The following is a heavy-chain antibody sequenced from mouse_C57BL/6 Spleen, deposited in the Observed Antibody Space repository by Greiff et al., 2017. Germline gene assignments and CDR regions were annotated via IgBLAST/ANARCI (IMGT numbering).Heavy chain of an antibody. CDR3: ARKSPLLEAMDY. CDR2: IHPNSGST. CDR1: GYTFTSYW. Sequence: QVQLKQSGAELVKPGASVKLSCKASGYTFTSYWMHWVKQRPGQGLEWIGMIHPNSGSTNYNEKFKSKATLTVDKSSSTAYMQLSSLTSEDSAVYYCARKSPLLEAMDYWGQGTSVTVSS. D-gene: IGHD2-1*01. V-gene: IGHV1-64*01. J-gene: IGHJ4*01.